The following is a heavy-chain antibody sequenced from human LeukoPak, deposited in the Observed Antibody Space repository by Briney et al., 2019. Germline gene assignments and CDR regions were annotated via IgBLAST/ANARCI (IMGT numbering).Heavy chain of an antibody. V-gene: IGHV1-18*01. CDR1: GYTFTSYG. CDR3: ARDPRPYGTVDY. CDR2: ISAYNGNT. Sequence: ASVKVSCKASGYTFTSYGISWVRQAPGQGLEWMGWISAYNGNTNYAQKLQGRVTMTTHTSTSTAYMELRSLRSDDTAVYYCARDPRPYGTVDYWGQGTLVTVSS. J-gene: IGHJ4*02. D-gene: IGHD3-10*01.